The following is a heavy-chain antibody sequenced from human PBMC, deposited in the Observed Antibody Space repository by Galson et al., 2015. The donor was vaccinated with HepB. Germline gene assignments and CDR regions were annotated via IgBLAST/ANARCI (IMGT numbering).Heavy chain of an antibody. V-gene: IGHV1-2*06. D-gene: IGHD3-16*01. CDR2: INPNSGGT. Sequence: SVKVSCKASGYTFTGYYMHWVRQAPGQGLEWMGRINPNSGGTNYAQKFQGRVTMTRDTSISTAYMELSRLRSDDTAVYYCARGTIMITFGGVRGAPAEHFQHWGQGTLVTVSS. CDR1: GYTFTGYY. CDR3: ARGTIMITFGGVRGAPAEHFQH. J-gene: IGHJ1*01.